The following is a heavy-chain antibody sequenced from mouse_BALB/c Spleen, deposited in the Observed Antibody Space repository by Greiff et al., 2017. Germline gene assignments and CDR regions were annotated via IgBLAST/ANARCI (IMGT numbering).Heavy chain of an antibody. CDR3: ARRSTVGNDY. Sequence: EVKLQESGPGLVKPSQSLSLTCTVTGYSITSDYAWNWIRQFPGNKLEWMGYISYSGSTSYNPSLKSRISITRDTSKNQFFLQLNSVTTEDTATYYCARRSTVGNDYWGQGTTLTVSS. J-gene: IGHJ2*01. CDR1: GYSITSDYA. CDR2: ISYSGST. D-gene: IGHD1-1*01. V-gene: IGHV3-2*02.